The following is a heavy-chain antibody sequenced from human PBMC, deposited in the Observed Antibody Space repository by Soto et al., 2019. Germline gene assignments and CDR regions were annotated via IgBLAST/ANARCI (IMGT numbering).Heavy chain of an antibody. CDR1: GDTFSSNY. D-gene: IGHD3-3*01. V-gene: IGHV1-46*01. CDR2: INPSGDTT. J-gene: IGHJ6*02. Sequence: GASVKVSCKASGDTFSSNYMHWVRQAPGQGLEWVGIINPSGDTTSYAQQFQGRVILTRDSSTNTLYMELSSLRSGDTAVYYCARDIYYDFWSGHYGMDVWGQGTTVTVSS. CDR3: ARDIYYDFWSGHYGMDV.